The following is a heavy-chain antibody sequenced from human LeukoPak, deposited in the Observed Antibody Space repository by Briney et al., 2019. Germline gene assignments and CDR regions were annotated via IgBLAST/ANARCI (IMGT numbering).Heavy chain of an antibody. CDR1: GHTFTSYD. Sequence: ASVKVSCKASGHTFTSYDINWVRQATGQGLEWMGWMNPNSGNTGYAQKFQGRVTMTRNTSISTAYMELSSLRSEDTAVYYCARGKWTMVRGVIITPFGYWGQGTLVTVSS. J-gene: IGHJ4*02. CDR2: MNPNSGNT. CDR3: ARGKWTMVRGVIITPFGY. V-gene: IGHV1-8*01. D-gene: IGHD3-10*01.